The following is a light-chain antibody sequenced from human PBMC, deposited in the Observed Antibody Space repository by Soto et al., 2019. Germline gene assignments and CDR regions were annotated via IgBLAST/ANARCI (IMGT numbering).Light chain of an antibody. CDR1: SGSIASNY. Sequence: NFMLTQPHSVSESPGKTVTISCTRSSGSIASNYVQWYQQRPGSAPSTVIYENNQRPSGVPDRSSGSIDSSSNSASLTIAGMNNEDEDGYYCQSYESSNPRVFRGGTQLNAL. CDR2: ENN. J-gene: IGLJ7*02. V-gene: IGLV6-57*03. CDR3: QSYESSNPRV.